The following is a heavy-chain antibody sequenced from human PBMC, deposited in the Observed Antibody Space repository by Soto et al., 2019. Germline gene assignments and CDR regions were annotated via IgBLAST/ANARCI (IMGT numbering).Heavy chain of an antibody. D-gene: IGHD6-19*01. Sequence: QVQLVESGGGVVQPGRSLRLSCAASGFTFSSYGMHWVRQAPGKGLEWVAVISYDGSNKYYADSVKGRFTISRDNSKNTLYLQMRSLRAEDTAVYYCVKDGSSGWPYYYGMDVLGQGTTVTVSS. CDR2: ISYDGSNK. CDR1: GFTFSSYG. V-gene: IGHV3-30*18. CDR3: VKDGSSGWPYYYGMDV. J-gene: IGHJ6*02.